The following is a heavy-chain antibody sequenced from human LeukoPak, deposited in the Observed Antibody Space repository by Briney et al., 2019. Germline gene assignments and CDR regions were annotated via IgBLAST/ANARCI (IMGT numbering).Heavy chain of an antibody. D-gene: IGHD5-24*01. V-gene: IGHV1-18*01. J-gene: IGHJ4*02. Sequence: ASVKVSCKASGYTFTSYGISWVRQAPGQGLEWMGWISAYNGNTNYAQKLQGRVTMTTDTSTSTAYMELRSLRSDDTAVYYCVRDLGNLGSRDGYNFNYWGQGTLVTVSS. CDR1: GYTFTSYG. CDR3: VRDLGNLGSRDGYNFNY. CDR2: ISAYNGNT.